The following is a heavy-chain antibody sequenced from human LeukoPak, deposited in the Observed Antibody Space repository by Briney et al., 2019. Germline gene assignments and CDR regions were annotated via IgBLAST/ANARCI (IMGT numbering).Heavy chain of an antibody. D-gene: IGHD3-16*01. CDR2: IYTSGST. Sequence: SETLSLTCTVSGGSISSGSYYWSWIRQPAGKGLEWIGRIYTSGSTNYNPSLKSRVTISVDTSKNQFSLKLSSVTAADTAVYYCARDIWGDYYYYYMDVWGKGTTVTVSS. V-gene: IGHV4-61*02. CDR3: ARDIWGDYYYYYMDV. CDR1: GGSISSGSYY. J-gene: IGHJ6*03.